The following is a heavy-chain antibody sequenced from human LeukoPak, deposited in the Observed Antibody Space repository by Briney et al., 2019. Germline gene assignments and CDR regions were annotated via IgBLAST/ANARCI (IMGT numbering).Heavy chain of an antibody. CDR2: ISGSGGST. Sequence: GASLRLSCAASGFTFSSYAMSWVRQAPGKGLEWASTISGSGGSTYYADSVKSRFTISRDNSKNTLYLQMNSLRVEDTAVYYCAKDRSVGVAIYYYYGMDVWGQGTTVTVSS. CDR1: GFTFSSYA. J-gene: IGHJ6*02. V-gene: IGHV3-23*01. D-gene: IGHD3-3*01. CDR3: AKDRSVGVAIYYYYGMDV.